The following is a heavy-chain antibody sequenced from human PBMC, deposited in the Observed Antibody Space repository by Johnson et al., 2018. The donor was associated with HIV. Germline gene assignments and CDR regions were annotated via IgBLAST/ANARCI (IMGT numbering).Heavy chain of an antibody. CDR3: ARSLRRLQRVFDAFDI. CDR2: ISYDGSNK. J-gene: IGHJ3*02. V-gene: IGHV3-30*04. CDR1: GFTFSIYA. D-gene: IGHD4-11*01. Sequence: QMQLVESGGGVVQPGRSLRLSCAASGFTFSIYAMHWVRQAPGKGLEWVAVISYDGSNKYYADSVKGRFTISRDNSKNTLYLQMNSLRAEDTAVYYCARSLRRLQRVFDAFDIWGQGTMVTVSS.